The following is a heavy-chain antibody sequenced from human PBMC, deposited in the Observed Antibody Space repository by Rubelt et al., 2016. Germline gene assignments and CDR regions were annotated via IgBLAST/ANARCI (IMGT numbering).Heavy chain of an antibody. CDR1: GGSFSGSY. CDR3: ARGFRGGTGYSSRKLDY. J-gene: IGHJ4*02. CDR2: INRGGDT. V-gene: IGHV4-34*01. Sequence: QVQLQQWGAGLLKPSETLSLTCAIYGGSFSGSYWSWIRQPPGKGLEWIGEINRGGDTSYNPSLKSRLTISVDTSKNQPSLKMGGVTAADTAVDYGARGFRGGTGYSSRKLDYWGQGTLVTVSS. D-gene: IGHD6-13*01.